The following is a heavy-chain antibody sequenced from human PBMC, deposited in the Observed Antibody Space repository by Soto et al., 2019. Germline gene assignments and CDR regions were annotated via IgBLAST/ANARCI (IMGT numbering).Heavy chain of an antibody. V-gene: IGHV3-21*01. CDR1: GFTFSTYD. J-gene: IGHJ4*02. CDR2: ISSDSAHI. D-gene: IGHD3-16*01. CDR3: ARAIYDDHIDD. Sequence: PGGSLRLSCAASGFTFSTYDMNWFRQAPGKGLEWVSYISSDSAHIYYAGSMKGRFTISRDDAKNSLYLQMNSLRVDDTAVYYCARAIYDDHIDDSCQGTLVTVSS.